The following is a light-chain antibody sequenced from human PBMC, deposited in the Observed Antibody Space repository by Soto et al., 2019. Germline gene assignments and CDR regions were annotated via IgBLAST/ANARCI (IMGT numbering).Light chain of an antibody. J-gene: IGKJ1*01. Sequence: EIVLTQSPGTLSLSPGERATLSCRASQSVSSYLAWYQQKPGQAPRLLIYGASTRATGVPARFSGSGSGTEFTLTISNLQSEDFAVYHCQQYDKWPRTFGQGTKVDI. V-gene: IGKV3-15*01. CDR2: GAS. CDR1: QSVSSY. CDR3: QQYDKWPRT.